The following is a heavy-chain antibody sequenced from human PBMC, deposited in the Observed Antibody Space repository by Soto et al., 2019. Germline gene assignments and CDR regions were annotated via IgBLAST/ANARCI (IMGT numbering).Heavy chain of an antibody. J-gene: IGHJ4*02. V-gene: IGHV1-2*02. D-gene: IGHD6-6*01. CDR1: GYTFTDNY. CDR2: INPNTGGT. CDR3: ARDFSSSADGFDY. Sequence: GASVKVSCKASGYTFTDNYIHCVRQAPGHGLEWMGWINPNTGGTNYAQKFQGRVTVTRDTSITTAYMELSRLRSDDTAVYYCARDFSSSADGFDYWGQGTLVTVSS.